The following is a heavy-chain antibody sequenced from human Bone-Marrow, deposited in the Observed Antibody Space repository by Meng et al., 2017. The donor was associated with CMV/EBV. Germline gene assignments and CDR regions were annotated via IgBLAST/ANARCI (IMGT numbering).Heavy chain of an antibody. CDR1: GFPFSTHA. CDR3: ARDPRGVRRHLHDY. J-gene: IGHJ4*02. D-gene: IGHD2-8*01. CDR2: ISGSGDTA. V-gene: IGHV3-23*01. Sequence: GGSLRLSCVASGFPFSTHAMSWVRQAPGKGPEWVSSISGSGDTASYTDSVKGRFTISRDNSKNTLYLQMNSLRVEDTAVYYCARDPRGVRRHLHDYWGQGTLVTGSS.